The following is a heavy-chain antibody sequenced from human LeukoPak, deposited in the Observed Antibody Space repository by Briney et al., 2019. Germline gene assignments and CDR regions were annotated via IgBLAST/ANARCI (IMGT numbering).Heavy chain of an antibody. V-gene: IGHV3-74*01. Sequence: GGSLRLSCEASGLTLNKYWMHSVRHAPGKGVVWVSRISGDGSDIAYADSGKGRFNVSRDDAKNTLFLQMTSLRVEDTAIYYCARGAYTTTSNWLDPWGQGTLVTVSS. CDR2: ISGDGSDI. CDR3: ARGAYTTTSNWLDP. CDR1: GLTLNKYW. J-gene: IGHJ5*02. D-gene: IGHD4-17*01.